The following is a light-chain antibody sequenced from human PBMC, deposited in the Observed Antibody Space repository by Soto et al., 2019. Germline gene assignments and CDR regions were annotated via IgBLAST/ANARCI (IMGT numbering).Light chain of an antibody. J-gene: IGLJ1*01. CDR1: ASDVGGYTS. Sequence: QSVLAEPASVSGSPGQSNTVSCTGTASDVGGYTSVSWYQHHPGQAPKLIIYEVSNRPSGISNRFSGSKSGNTASLTISGLQAEDEADYYCSSYTISTTYVFGSGTKVTVL. CDR3: SSYTISTTYV. V-gene: IGLV2-14*01. CDR2: EVS.